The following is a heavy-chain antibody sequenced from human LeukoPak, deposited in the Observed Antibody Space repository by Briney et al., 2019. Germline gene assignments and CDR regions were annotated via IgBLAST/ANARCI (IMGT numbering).Heavy chain of an antibody. CDR2: IYSGGST. CDR3: ARDTSGSYYFDY. J-gene: IGHJ4*02. Sequence: GGSLRLSCAASGFTVSSNYMSWVRQAPGKGLEWVSVIYSGGSTYYADSVKGRFTISRDKSKNTLYLQMNSLRAEDTAVYYCARDTSGSYYFDYWGQGTLVTVSP. D-gene: IGHD1-26*01. V-gene: IGHV3-66*02. CDR1: GFTVSSNY.